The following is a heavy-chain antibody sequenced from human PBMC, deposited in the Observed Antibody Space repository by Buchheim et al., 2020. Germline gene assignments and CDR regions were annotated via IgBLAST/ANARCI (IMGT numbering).Heavy chain of an antibody. J-gene: IGHJ6*02. D-gene: IGHD3-3*01. V-gene: IGHV3-66*01. CDR2: IYSGGST. CDR1: GFTVSSNY. Sequence: EVQLVESGGGLVQPGGSLRLSCAASGFTVSSNYMSWVRQAPGKGLEWVSVIYSGGSTYYADSVKGRFTISRDTSKNKLYLQMNSLRAEDTAVYYCARTRITIFGVVDYYYGMDVWGQGTT. CDR3: ARTRITIFGVVDYYYGMDV.